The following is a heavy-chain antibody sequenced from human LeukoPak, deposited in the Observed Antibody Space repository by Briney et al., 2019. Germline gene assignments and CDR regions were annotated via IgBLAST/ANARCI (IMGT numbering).Heavy chain of an antibody. CDR1: GGSLSSGGYY. Sequence: SETLSLTCTVSGGSLSSGGYYWSWLRQHPGRGLEWIGYIYYSGSTYYNPSLKSRVTISVDTSKNQFSLKLSSVTAADTAVYYCAIVGYSIPPNNWFDPWGQGTLVTVSS. D-gene: IGHD4-11*01. CDR3: AIVGYSIPPNNWFDP. CDR2: IYYSGST. J-gene: IGHJ5*02. V-gene: IGHV4-31*03.